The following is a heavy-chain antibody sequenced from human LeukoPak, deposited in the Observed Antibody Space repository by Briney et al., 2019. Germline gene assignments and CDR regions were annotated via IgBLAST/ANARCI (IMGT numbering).Heavy chain of an antibody. CDR1: GYTFTGYY. CDR2: FSPNNGGT. Sequence: ASVKVSCKASGYTFTGYYMHWVRQAPGQGLEWMGWFSPNNGGTNYAQKFQGRVTMTRDTSISTAYMELSSLTSDDTAVYYCARGRRFDPWGQGTLVTVSS. J-gene: IGHJ5*02. CDR3: ARGRRFDP. V-gene: IGHV1-2*02.